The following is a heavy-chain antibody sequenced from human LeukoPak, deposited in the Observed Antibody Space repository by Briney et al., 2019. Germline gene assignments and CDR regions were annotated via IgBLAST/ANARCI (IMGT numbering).Heavy chain of an antibody. D-gene: IGHD4-23*01. Sequence: GGSLRLSCEASEITFSSYAMHWVRQAPGKGLEWVAVISYDGNNKYYADSVKGRFTISRDNSKNTLYVQMNSLRAEDTAVYYCARGANGGNSGYYYYGMDAWGQGTTVTVSS. V-gene: IGHV3-30-3*01. J-gene: IGHJ6*02. CDR3: ARGANGGNSGYYYYGMDA. CDR2: ISYDGNNK. CDR1: EITFSSYA.